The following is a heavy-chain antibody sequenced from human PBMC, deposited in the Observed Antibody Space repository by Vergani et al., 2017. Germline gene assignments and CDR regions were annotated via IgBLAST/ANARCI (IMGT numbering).Heavy chain of an antibody. D-gene: IGHD5-18*01. Sequence: QVQLVQSGAEVKKPGASVKVSCKASGYTFTGYYMHWVRQAPGQGLEWMGRIIPIFGTANYAQKFQGRVTITADESTSTAYMELSSLRSEDTAVYYCAREFWPGYSYGSYYYGMDVWGQGTTVTVSS. CDR3: AREFWPGYSYGSYYYGMDV. CDR1: GYTFTGYY. V-gene: IGHV1-69*18. CDR2: IIPIFGTA. J-gene: IGHJ6*02.